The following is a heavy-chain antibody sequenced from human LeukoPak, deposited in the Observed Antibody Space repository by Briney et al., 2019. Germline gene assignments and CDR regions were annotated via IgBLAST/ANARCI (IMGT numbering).Heavy chain of an antibody. CDR1: GFTFSGYS. J-gene: IGHJ4*02. Sequence: AGGSLRLSCAASGFTFSGYSMNWVRQAPGKGLEWVSSISSSSYIYYADSVKGRFTISRDNAKNSLYLQMNSLRAEDTAVYYCARGREGYSYVYECWGQGTLVTVSS. V-gene: IGHV3-21*01. CDR3: ARGREGYSYVYEC. D-gene: IGHD5-18*01. CDR2: ISSSSYI.